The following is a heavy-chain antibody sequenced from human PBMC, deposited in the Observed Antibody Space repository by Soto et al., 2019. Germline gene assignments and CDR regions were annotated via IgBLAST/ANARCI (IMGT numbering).Heavy chain of an antibody. Sequence: ASVKVSCKASGYTFTSYGISWVRQAPGQGLEWMGWISAYNGNTNYAQKLQGRVTMTTDTSTSTAYMELRSLRSEDTAVYYCARHLSIAARRGGSTFDYWGQGTLVTVSS. CDR1: GYTFTSYG. CDR3: ARHLSIAARRGGSTFDY. CDR2: ISAYNGNT. J-gene: IGHJ4*02. D-gene: IGHD6-6*01. V-gene: IGHV1-18*01.